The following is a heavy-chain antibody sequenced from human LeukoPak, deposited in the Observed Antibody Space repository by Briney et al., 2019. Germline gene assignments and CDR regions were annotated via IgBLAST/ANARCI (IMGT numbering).Heavy chain of an antibody. V-gene: IGHV3-23*01. J-gene: IGHJ3*02. CDR2: ISGSGGST. D-gene: IGHD3-3*01. Sequence: GGSLRLSCAASGFTFSSYAMSWVRQAPGKGLEWVSAISGSGGSTYYADSVKGRFTISRDNSKNTLYLQMDSLRAEDTAVYYCARELTIFGVVIQRYDTFDIWGQGTMVTVSS. CDR1: GFTFSSYA. CDR3: ARELTIFGVVIQRYDTFDI.